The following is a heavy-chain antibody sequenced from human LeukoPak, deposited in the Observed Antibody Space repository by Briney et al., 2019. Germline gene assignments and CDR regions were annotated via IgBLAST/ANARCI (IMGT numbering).Heavy chain of an antibody. CDR1: GITFTSYA. D-gene: IGHD1-1*01. V-gene: IGHV3-30-3*01. CDR2: ISYDGSNK. Sequence: PGRSLRLSCEASGITFTSYAMHWVRQAPDKGLEWVAVISYDGSNKYYADSVKGRFSISTDNSKNTLYLQMNTLRAEDTAVYYCERYDARYGMDVWGQGTTVTVSS. CDR3: ERYDARYGMDV. J-gene: IGHJ6*02.